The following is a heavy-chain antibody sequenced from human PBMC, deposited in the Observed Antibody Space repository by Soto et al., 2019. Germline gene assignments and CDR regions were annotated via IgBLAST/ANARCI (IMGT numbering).Heavy chain of an antibody. J-gene: IGHJ6*02. D-gene: IGHD3-10*01. CDR2: VHHSWGS. CDR3: ARQGFGPLHGVVDV. Sequence: QVQLQESGPGLVKPSETLSLSCTVSGGSISSYYWSWFRQSPGKRMEWIGYVHHSWGSSYNPSLRSRVAISLATSNSQFSLQVTSVTAADTAVYYCARQGFGPLHGVVDVWGQGTTVTVSS. CDR1: GGSISSYY. V-gene: IGHV4-59*08.